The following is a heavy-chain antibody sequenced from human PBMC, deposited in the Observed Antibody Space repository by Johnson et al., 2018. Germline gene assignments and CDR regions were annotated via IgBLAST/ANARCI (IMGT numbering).Heavy chain of an antibody. CDR2: IIPILGTA. D-gene: IGHD3-10*01. CDR1: GGTFSSYA. Sequence: QVQLVESGAEVKKXGSSVKVXCKASGGTFSSYAISWVRKAPGQGLEWMGGIIPILGTANYAQKFQGRVTITADESTSTAYMELSSLRSEDPAVDYCAGVREIYGMDGWGQGTTVTVSS. J-gene: IGHJ6*02. V-gene: IGHV1-69*01. CDR3: AGVREIYGMDG.